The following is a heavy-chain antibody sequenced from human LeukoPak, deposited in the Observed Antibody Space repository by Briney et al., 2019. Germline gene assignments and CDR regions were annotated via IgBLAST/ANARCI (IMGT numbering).Heavy chain of an antibody. CDR1: GFTFSNYA. V-gene: IGHV3-23*01. CDR3: AKGRGYNYWDGFDI. D-gene: IGHD5-24*01. Sequence: PGGSLRLSCAASGFTFSNYAMSWVCQAPGKGLEWVSVTSGSGGSTYYGDSVKGRFTISRDNSKNTLYMQMNSLRAEDTAVYYCAKGRGYNYWDGFDIWGQGTMVTVSS. J-gene: IGHJ3*02. CDR2: TSGSGGST.